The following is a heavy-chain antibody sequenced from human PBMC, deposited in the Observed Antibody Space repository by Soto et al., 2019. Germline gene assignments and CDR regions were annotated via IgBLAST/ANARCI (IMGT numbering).Heavy chain of an antibody. CDR1: GYTFTDYL. V-gene: IGHV5-51*01. CDR3: ARYISNFGDYYETMDV. CDR2: IYPGDSDT. J-gene: IGHJ6*02. Sequence: GESLQISCKGSGYTFTDYLIGCVRQLPGKGLEWMGIIYPGDSDTRYSPSFQGQVTITAEKSTSTASLQYNTLKASDTAMYYCARYISNFGDYYETMDVWGRGTT. D-gene: IGHD3-3*02.